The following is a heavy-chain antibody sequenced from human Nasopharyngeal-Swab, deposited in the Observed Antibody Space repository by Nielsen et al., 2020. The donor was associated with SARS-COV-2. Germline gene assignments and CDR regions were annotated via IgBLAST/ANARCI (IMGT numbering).Heavy chain of an antibody. D-gene: IGHD2/OR15-2a*01. J-gene: IGHJ4*02. Sequence: LSLTCAASGFPFSPYWMTWVRQAPGKGLEWVANVKQDGTEKYFVDSVKGRFTISRDNAKNSLYLHMNSLRAEDTAVYYCARDEILDYWGQGTLVTVSS. V-gene: IGHV3-7*01. CDR1: GFPFSPYW. CDR2: VKQDGTEK. CDR3: ARDEILDY.